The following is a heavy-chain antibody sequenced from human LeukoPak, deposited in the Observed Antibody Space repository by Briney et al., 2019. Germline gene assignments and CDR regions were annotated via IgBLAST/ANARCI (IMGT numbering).Heavy chain of an antibody. V-gene: IGHV4-61*02. Sequence: PSETLSLTCTVPGGSISSGSYYWSWIRQPAGKGLEWIGRIYTSGSTNYNPSLKSRVTISVDTSKNQFSLKLSSVTAADTAVYYCARSYSSGYYYADYWGQGTLVTVSS. CDR1: GGSISSGSYY. J-gene: IGHJ4*02. D-gene: IGHD3-22*01. CDR3: ARSYSSGYYYADY. CDR2: IYTSGST.